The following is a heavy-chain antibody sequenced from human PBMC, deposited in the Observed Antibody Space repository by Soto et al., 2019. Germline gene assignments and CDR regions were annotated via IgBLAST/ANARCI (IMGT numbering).Heavy chain of an antibody. V-gene: IGHV2-5*02. J-gene: IGHJ5*02. CDR1: RFSLSPCGGS. Sequence: SGPTLVNPTQTLTMTCTFSRFSLSPCGGSVGCIRQPPGKALEWLALIYWDDDKRYSPSLKSRLTITKDTSKNQVVLTMTNMDPVDTATYYCAHQLAYCGGDCYSSVAWFDPWGQ. D-gene: IGHD2-21*02. CDR2: IYWDDDK. CDR3: AHQLAYCGGDCYSSVAWFDP.